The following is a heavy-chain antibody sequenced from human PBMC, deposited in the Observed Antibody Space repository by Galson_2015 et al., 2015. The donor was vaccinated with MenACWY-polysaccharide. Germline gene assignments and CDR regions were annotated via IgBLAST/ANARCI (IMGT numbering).Heavy chain of an antibody. J-gene: IGHJ4*02. CDR3: ARPNGYCTSTSCYRIFNY. D-gene: IGHD2-2*01. CDR1: GGSFNGYY. Sequence: TLSLTCAVSGGSFNGYYWSWIRQPPGKGLEWIGEINHSGGANYNPSLKSRVTISIDTSKNQFSLNLNSVTAADTAVYYCARPNGYCTSTSCYRIFNYWGQGTLLTVSS. CDR2: INHSGGA. V-gene: IGHV4-34*01.